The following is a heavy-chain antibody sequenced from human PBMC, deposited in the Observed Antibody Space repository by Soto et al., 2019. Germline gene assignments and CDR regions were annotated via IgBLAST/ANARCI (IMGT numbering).Heavy chain of an antibody. J-gene: IGHJ6*02. CDR3: ARDVLVVVPAAILDYYYRMDV. V-gene: IGHV3-33*01. CDR1: GFTFSSYG. CDR2: IWDGGSNK. D-gene: IGHD2-2*02. Sequence: GWSQRLSCAASGFTFSSYGMHCVPQAPGKGLEWVAVIWDGGSNKYYADSVKGTFTISRDNSKNTLYLQMNSLSAEDKAVYSCARDVLVVVPAAILDYYYRMDVWGQGTTVTVSS.